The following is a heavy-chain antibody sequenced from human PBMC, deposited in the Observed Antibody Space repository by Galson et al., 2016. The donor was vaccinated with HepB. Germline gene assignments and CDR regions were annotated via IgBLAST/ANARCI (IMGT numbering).Heavy chain of an antibody. CDR3: AKDSPYSSGWSTY. CDR2: INPSGGST. V-gene: IGHV1-46*01. CDR1: GYTFTSYN. J-gene: IGHJ4*02. Sequence: SVKVSCKASGYTFTSYNVHWVRQAPGQGLEWMGIINPSGGSTSYAQKFQGRVTMTRDTSTSTVYMELSSLRAEDTALYYCAKDSPYSSGWSTYWGQGTLVTVSS. D-gene: IGHD6-19*01.